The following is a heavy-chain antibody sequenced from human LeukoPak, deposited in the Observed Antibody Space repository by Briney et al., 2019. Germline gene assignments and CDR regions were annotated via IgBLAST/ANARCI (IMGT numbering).Heavy chain of an antibody. J-gene: IGHJ3*02. CDR2: INHSGST. V-gene: IGHV4-34*01. Sequence: SETLSLTCAVYGGSFSGYYWSWIRQPPGKGLEWIGEINHSGSTNYNPSLKSRVTISVDTSKNQFSLKLSSVTAADTAVYYCASRGLKMATIRGGAFDIWGQGTMVTVSS. CDR1: GGSFSGYY. D-gene: IGHD5-24*01. CDR3: ASRGLKMATIRGGAFDI.